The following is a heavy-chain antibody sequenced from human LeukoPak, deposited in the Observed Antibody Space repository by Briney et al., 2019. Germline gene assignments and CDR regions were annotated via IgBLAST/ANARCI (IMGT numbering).Heavy chain of an antibody. CDR1: GGSISPYY. CDR2: IYYSGST. J-gene: IGHJ4*02. Sequence: SETLSLTCTVSGGSISPYYCSWIRQPPGKGLERIGYIYYSGSTNYNPPPNSRVTISVDTSKNQFSLKLSSMTAADTAVYYCARHGGGGESYPRVFDYWGRGNLVTVSS. CDR3: ARHGGGGESYPRVFDY. V-gene: IGHV4-59*08. D-gene: IGHD1-26*01.